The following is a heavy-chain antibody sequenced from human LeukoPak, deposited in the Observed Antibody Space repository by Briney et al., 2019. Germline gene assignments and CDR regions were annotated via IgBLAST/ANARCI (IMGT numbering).Heavy chain of an antibody. V-gene: IGHV4-34*01. J-gene: IGHJ4*02. CDR1: GASFSGYY. Sequence: SETLSLTCAVYGASFSGYYWSWIRQPPGKGLEWIGEINHSGSTNYNPSLKSRVTISVDTSKNQFSLKLSSVTAADTAVYYCARRYRTYYYGSGSYYYWGQGTLVTVSS. D-gene: IGHD3-10*01. CDR2: INHSGST. CDR3: ARRYRTYYYGSGSYYY.